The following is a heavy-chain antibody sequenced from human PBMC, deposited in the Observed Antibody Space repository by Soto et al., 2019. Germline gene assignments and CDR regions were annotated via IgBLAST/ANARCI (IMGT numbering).Heavy chain of an antibody. J-gene: IGHJ3*02. V-gene: IGHV4-59*01. CDR1: GGSISSYY. CDR2: IYYSGST. Sequence: SETLSLTCTVSGGSISSYYWSWFRQPPGKGLEWIGYIYYSGSTNYNPSLKSRVTISVDTSKNQFSLKLSSVTAADTAVYYCARERLSTYSSSWNDAFDIWGQGTMVTVSS. D-gene: IGHD6-13*01. CDR3: ARERLSTYSSSWNDAFDI.